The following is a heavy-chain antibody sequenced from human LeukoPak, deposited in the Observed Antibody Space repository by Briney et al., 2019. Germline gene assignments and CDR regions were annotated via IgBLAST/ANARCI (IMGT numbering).Heavy chain of an antibody. D-gene: IGHD6-13*01. CDR3: ARDYSSSSQYAFDI. V-gene: IGHV4-61*01. CDR2: IYYSGST. J-gene: IGHJ3*02. CDR1: GGSVSSGSYY. Sequence: SETLSLTCTVSGGSVSSGSYYWSWIRQPPGKGLEWIGYIYYSGSTNHNPSLKSRVTISVDTSKNQFSLKLSSVTAADTAMYYCARDYSSSSQYAFDIWGQGTMVTVSS.